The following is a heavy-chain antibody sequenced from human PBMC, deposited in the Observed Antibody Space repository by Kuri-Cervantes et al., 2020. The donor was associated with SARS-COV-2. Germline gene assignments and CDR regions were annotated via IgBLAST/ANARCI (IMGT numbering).Heavy chain of an antibody. CDR3: ARDYRTTGTTDGWTEYYGMDV. CDR1: GGTFSSYA. Sequence: ASVKVSCKASGGTFSSYAISWVRQAPGQGLEWMGWISAYNGNTNYAQKLQGRVTMTTDTSTSTAYMELRSLRSDDTAVYYCARDYRTTGTTDGWTEYYGMDVWGQGTTVTVSS. V-gene: IGHV1-18*01. J-gene: IGHJ6*02. D-gene: IGHD1-1*01. CDR2: ISAYNGNT.